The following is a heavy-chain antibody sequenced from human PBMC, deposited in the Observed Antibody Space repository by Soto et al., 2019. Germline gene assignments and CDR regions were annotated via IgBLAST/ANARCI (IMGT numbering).Heavy chain of an antibody. CDR1: GFTFSSYE. V-gene: IGHV3-48*03. CDR2: ISSSGSTI. J-gene: IGHJ4*02. Sequence: GGCLRLSCAASGFTFSSYEMNWVRQAPGKGLEWVSYISSSGSTIYYADSVKGRFTISRDNAKNSLYLQMNSLRAEDTAVYYCARDLHQVGQNHFDYWGQGTLVTVSS. CDR3: ARDLHQVGQNHFDY. D-gene: IGHD2-2*01.